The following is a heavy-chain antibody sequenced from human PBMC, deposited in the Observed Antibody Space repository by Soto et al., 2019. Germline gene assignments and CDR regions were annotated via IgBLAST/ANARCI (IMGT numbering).Heavy chain of an antibody. D-gene: IGHD3-10*01. CDR1: GFSLSNVRVG. J-gene: IGHJ5*02. Sequence: SGPTLVNPTETLTLTCTVSGFSLSNVRVGVSWIRQPPGRALEWLAHMFSNDEKSYSTSLKSRLTISKGTSRSQVVLTMTNMDPVDTGTYYCARLQEGYYVPGSYYSPFDLWGQ. V-gene: IGHV2-26*01. CDR3: ARLQEGYYVPGSYYSPFDL. CDR2: MFSNDEK.